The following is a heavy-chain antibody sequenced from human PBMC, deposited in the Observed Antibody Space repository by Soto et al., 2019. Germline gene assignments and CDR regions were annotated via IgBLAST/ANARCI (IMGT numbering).Heavy chain of an antibody. CDR1: GGTFSSYA. D-gene: IGHD2-2*01. V-gene: IGHV1-69*13. CDR3: ARGHELCSGTGCSLAAFDI. Sequence: SVKVSCKASGGTFSSYAISWVRQAPGQGLEWMGGIIPIFGTANYAQKLQGRVTITADESTSTAYMELSSLRSEDTAVYYCARGHELCSGTGCSLAAFDIWGRGTMVTVS. J-gene: IGHJ3*02. CDR2: IIPIFGTA.